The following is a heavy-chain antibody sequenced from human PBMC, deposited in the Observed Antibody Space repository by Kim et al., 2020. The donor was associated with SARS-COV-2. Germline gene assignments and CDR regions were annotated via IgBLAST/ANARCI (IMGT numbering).Heavy chain of an antibody. CDR3: ARGDY. CDR2: SSSSSSI. V-gene: IGHV3-21*01. Sequence: SSSSSSIYSADSVKGRFTISRDNDKNSLYLQMNSLRAEDTDVYYCARGDYWGPGTLVTVSS. J-gene: IGHJ4*02.